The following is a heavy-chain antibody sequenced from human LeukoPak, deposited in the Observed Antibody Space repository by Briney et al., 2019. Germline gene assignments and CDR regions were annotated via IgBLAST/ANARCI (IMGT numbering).Heavy chain of an antibody. CDR1: GFTFSNYA. CDR3: AKDNRRHYTSGPNPDSLH. V-gene: IGHV3-23*01. J-gene: IGHJ4*02. CDR2: ISGSGGST. Sequence: GGSLRLSCTASGFTFSNYAMSWVRQAPGKGLEWVSSISGSGGSTYYADSVKGRFTISRDNSKTTLFLQMNSLRAEDTAFYYCAKDNRRHYTSGPNPDSLHWGQGALVTVSS. D-gene: IGHD6-19*01.